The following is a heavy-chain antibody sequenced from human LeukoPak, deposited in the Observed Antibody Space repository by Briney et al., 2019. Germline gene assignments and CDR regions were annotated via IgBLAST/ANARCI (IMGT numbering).Heavy chain of an antibody. J-gene: IGHJ4*02. CDR1: GYTFTTYG. CDR3: ARADIIVVAGSTPVGSGFEY. Sequence: ASLKVSCKTSGYTFTTYGISWLRQAPGQGLEWMGWISARKGETEYAQKFQGRVTMTREISTSTAYMELQSLTSDDTAVYYCARADIIVVAGSTPVGSGFEYWGQGALITVS. D-gene: IGHD2-15*01. V-gene: IGHV1-18*01. CDR2: ISARKGET.